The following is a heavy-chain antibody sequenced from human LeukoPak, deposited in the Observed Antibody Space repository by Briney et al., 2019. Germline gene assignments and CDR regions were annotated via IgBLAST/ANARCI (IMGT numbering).Heavy chain of an antibody. CDR1: GGSISSDGYY. J-gene: IGHJ4*02. V-gene: IGHV4-31*03. Sequence: PSQTLSLTCTVSGGSISSDGYYWSWIRQHPGKGLEWIRYIYNSGSTYYNPSLKSRVTISGDTSKSQFSLNLSSVTAADTAVYYCAREVRYYYDSSGGFDYWGQGTLVTVSS. CDR2: IYNSGST. D-gene: IGHD3-22*01. CDR3: AREVRYYYDSSGGFDY.